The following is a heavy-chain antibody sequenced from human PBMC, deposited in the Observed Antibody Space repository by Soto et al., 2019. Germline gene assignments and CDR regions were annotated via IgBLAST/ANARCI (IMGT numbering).Heavy chain of an antibody. V-gene: IGHV1-8*01. CDR1: GYTFSSYN. CDR3: ARGGRSLEWVPWFDP. D-gene: IGHD3-3*01. CDR2: MNPNSGDK. J-gene: IGHJ5*02. Sequence: ASVKVSCKASGYTFSSYNIHWVRQAKGQGLEWMGWMNPNSGDKGYAQKFLDRITMTRDTTIRTAYLELSGLTSDDPAVYYCARGGRSLEWVPWFDPWGQGTLVTVSS.